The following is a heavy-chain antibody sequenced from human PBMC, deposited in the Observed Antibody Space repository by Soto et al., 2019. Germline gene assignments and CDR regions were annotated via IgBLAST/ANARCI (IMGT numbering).Heavy chain of an antibody. V-gene: IGHV3-30*18. CDR2: ISYDGSNK. CDR1: GFTFSSYG. D-gene: IGHD2-15*01. J-gene: IGHJ6*02. CDR3: AKGGGRGGVYYYYGMDV. Sequence: QVQLVESGGGVVQPGRSLRLSCAASGFTFSSYGMHWVRQAPGKGLEWVAVISYDGSNKYYADSVKGRFTISRDNSKNXXYLQMNSLRAEDTAVYYCAKGGGRGGVYYYYGMDVWGQGTTVTVSS.